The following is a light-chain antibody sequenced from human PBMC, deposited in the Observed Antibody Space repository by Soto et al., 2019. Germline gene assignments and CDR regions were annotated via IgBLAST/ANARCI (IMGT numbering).Light chain of an antibody. CDR3: PQDNDWPVYS. V-gene: IGKV3-15*01. CDR1: QTVHSN. J-gene: IGKJ2*01. Sequence: ERVMTQSPANLSVSPGGRATLSCRASQTVHSNLAWYQHKSGQDPRLLIYAATTRATGIPARISGSGSGTEFTLTITSLQSEDSAVYFCPQDNDWPVYSFGPGNKLEIK. CDR2: AAT.